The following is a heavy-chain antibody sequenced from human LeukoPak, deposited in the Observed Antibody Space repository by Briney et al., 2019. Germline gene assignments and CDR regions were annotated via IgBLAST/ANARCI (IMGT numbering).Heavy chain of an antibody. D-gene: IGHD4-23*01. CDR3: AKDGNSEHFDY. CDR1: GFIFDDYT. CDR2: ISGDGGST. Sequence: GGSLRLSCAASGFIFDDYTMHWVRQAPGKGLDWVSLISGDGGSTYYADSVKGRFTISRDNSKNSLYLQMNSLRTEDTALYYCAKDGNSEHFDYWGQGTLVTVSS. J-gene: IGHJ4*02. V-gene: IGHV3-43*02.